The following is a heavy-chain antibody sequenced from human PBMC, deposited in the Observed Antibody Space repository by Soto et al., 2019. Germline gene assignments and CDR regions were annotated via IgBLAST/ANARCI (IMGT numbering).Heavy chain of an antibody. D-gene: IGHD5-12*01. CDR3: AREGKWQRQTYYYYGMDV. CDR2: IYYSGST. V-gene: IGHV4-61*01. CDR1: GGSISSGSYY. J-gene: IGHJ6*02. Sequence: TSETLSLTCTVSGGSISSGSYYWSWIRQPPGKGLEWIGYIYYSGSTNYNPSLKSRVTISVDTSKNQFSLKLSSVTAADTAVYYCAREGKWQRQTYYYYGMDVWGQGTTVTVSS.